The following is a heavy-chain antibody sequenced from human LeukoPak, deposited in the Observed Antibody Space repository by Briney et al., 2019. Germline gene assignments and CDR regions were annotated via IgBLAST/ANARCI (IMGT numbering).Heavy chain of an antibody. D-gene: IGHD4-17*01. J-gene: IGHJ4*02. Sequence: GGSLRLSCAASGFTVSRNYMSWVRQAPGKGLEWVSYISSSGSTIYYADSVKGRFTISRDNAKNSLYLQMNSLRAEDTAVYYCARRLRRNYFDYWGQGTLVTVSS. CDR2: ISSSGSTI. CDR1: GFTVSRNY. V-gene: IGHV3-11*04. CDR3: ARRLRRNYFDY.